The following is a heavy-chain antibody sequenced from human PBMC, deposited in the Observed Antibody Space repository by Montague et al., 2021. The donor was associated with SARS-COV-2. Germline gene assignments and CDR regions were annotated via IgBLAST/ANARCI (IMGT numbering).Heavy chain of an antibody. V-gene: IGHV2-70*01. J-gene: IGHJ4*02. Sequence: PALVKPTQTLTLTCTFSGFSLNTSGMCVSWIRQPPGKALEWLALIDWDEDQYYSTSLKTRLTISKDTSKNQVVLTMTNMDPIDTATYYCAWSYGDYRDSCFDYWGQGTLVTVSS. D-gene: IGHD4-17*01. CDR2: IDWDEDQ. CDR3: AWSYGDYRDSCFDY. CDR1: GFSLNTSGMC.